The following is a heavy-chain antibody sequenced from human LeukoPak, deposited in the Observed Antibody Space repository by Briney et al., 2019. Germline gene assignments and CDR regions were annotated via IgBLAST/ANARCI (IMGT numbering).Heavy chain of an antibody. CDR1: GGTFNSYA. J-gene: IGHJ2*01. CDR3: AGSLLVTDIEFDL. Sequence: ASVKVSCKASGGTFNSYAISWVRQAPGQGLEWMGGIIPIFGTTNYARKFRGRVTLTADKSTRTAYMELSSLRSEDTAVYYCAGSLLVTDIEFDLWGRGTLVTVSS. CDR2: IIPIFGTT. D-gene: IGHD2-21*02. V-gene: IGHV1-69*06.